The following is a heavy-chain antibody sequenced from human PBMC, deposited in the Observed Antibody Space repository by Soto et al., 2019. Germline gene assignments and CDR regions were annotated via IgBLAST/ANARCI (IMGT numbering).Heavy chain of an antibody. D-gene: IGHD3-22*01. CDR2: ISAYNGNT. Sequence: AVHVSCQASVYTFSNYGLNWVRQAPGQGLEWMGWISAYNGNTNYAQKFRGRVTMTTDTSTSTSYMELRSLRSDDTAVYYCARGSDSSGYYSYFDSWGQGALVNVAS. J-gene: IGHJ4*02. CDR1: VYTFSNYG. CDR3: ARGSDSSGYYSYFDS. V-gene: IGHV1-18*04.